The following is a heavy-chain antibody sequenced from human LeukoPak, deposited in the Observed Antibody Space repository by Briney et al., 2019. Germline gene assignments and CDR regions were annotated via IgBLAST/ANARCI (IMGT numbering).Heavy chain of an antibody. CDR2: IIPNFGTA. Sequence: GASVKVSCKASGGTFSSYAISWVRQAPGQGLEWVGGIIPNFGTANYAQKFQGRVTITADESTSTAYMELSSLRSEDTAVYYCARDSKPRPVGALDIWGQGTMVTVSS. CDR1: GGTFSSYA. D-gene: IGHD1-14*01. J-gene: IGHJ3*02. V-gene: IGHV1-69*13. CDR3: ARDSKPRPVGALDI.